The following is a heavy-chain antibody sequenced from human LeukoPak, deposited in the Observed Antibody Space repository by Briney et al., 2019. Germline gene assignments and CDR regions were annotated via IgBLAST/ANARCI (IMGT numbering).Heavy chain of an antibody. CDR3: AKAPAPYCSGGSCYLDY. D-gene: IGHD2-15*01. CDR2: IKQDGSEK. Sequence: PGGSLRLSCAASGFTFSSYWMSWVRQAPGKGLEWVANIKQDGSEKYYVDSVKGRFTISRDNAKNSLYLQMNSLRAEDTAVYYCAKAPAPYCSGGSCYLDYWGQGTLVTVSS. CDR1: GFTFSSYW. V-gene: IGHV3-7*03. J-gene: IGHJ4*02.